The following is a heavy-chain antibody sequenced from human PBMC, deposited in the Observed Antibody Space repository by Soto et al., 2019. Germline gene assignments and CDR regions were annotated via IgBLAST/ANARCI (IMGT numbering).Heavy chain of an antibody. CDR2: TIPELGTS. Sequence: SVKVSCKASGGFNNYAISWVRQAPGQGLEWMGVTIPELGTSNYAQRFQGRVTITVDKATNTAYLNLTTLTSEDTAIYFCARTSMTRIDYWGQGTLVTVSS. D-gene: IGHD4-17*01. J-gene: IGHJ4*02. CDR1: GGFNNYA. CDR3: ARTSMTRIDY. V-gene: IGHV1-69*10.